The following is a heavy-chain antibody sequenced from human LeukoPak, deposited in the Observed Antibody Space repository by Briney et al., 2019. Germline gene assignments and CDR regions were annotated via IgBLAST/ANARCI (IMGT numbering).Heavy chain of an antibody. Sequence: SETLSLTCTVSGGSISSGDYYWSWIRQPPGKGLEWIGYIYYSGSTYYNPSLKSRVTISVDTSKNQFSLKLSSATAADTAVYYCASALGYYDFWSGSYPGWFDPRGQGTLVTVSS. CDR1: GGSISSGDYY. J-gene: IGHJ5*02. D-gene: IGHD3-3*01. CDR3: ASALGYYDFWSGSYPGWFDP. CDR2: IYYSGST. V-gene: IGHV4-30-4*08.